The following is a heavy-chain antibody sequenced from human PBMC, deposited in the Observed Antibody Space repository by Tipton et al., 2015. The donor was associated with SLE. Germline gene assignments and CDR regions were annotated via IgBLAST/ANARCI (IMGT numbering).Heavy chain of an antibody. CDR2: ISSSSSYI. D-gene: IGHD1-14*01. Sequence: SLRLSCAASGFTFSSYSMNWVRQAPGKGLEWVSSISSSSSYIYYADSVKGRFTISRDNAKNSLYLQMNSLRAEDTAVYYRMTSEPPVYFDLWGRGTLVTVSS. V-gene: IGHV3-21*01. J-gene: IGHJ2*01. CDR1: GFTFSSYS. CDR3: MTSEPPVYFDL.